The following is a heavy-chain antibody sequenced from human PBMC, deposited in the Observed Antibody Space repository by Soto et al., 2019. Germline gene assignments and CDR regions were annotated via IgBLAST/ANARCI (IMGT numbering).Heavy chain of an antibody. CDR3: ARDVGTVTTDGFWYDYYGMDV. Sequence: EVQLVESGGGLIQPGGSLRLSCAASGFTVSSNYMSWVRQAPGKGLEWVSVIYSGGSTYYADSVKGRFTISRDNSKNTLYLQMNSLRAEDTAVYYCARDVGTVTTDGFWYDYYGMDVGGQGTTVTVSS. V-gene: IGHV3-53*01. J-gene: IGHJ6*02. D-gene: IGHD4-17*01. CDR1: GFTVSSNY. CDR2: IYSGGST.